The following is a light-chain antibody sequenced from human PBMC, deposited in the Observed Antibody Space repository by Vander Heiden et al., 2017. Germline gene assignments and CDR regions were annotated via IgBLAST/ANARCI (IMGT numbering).Light chain of an antibody. CDR2: GAS. V-gene: IGKV3-20*01. CDR3: QQYGSSLYT. J-gene: IGKJ2*01. Sequence: ESVLTQSPGTLSLSPGERATLSCRASQSVSSSYLAWYQQKPGQAPRLLIYGASSRATGIPDRFSGSGSGTAFTLTISRLEPADFAVYYCQQYGSSLYTFGQGTKLEIK. CDR1: QSVSSSY.